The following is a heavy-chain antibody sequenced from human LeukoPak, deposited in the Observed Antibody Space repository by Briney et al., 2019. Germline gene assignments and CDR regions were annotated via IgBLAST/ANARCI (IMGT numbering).Heavy chain of an antibody. J-gene: IGHJ5*02. V-gene: IGHV3-23*01. CDR2: ITGSGDKT. CDR3: AKSGLVVVPAAYDH. D-gene: IGHD2-2*01. CDR1: GFTFSSYS. Sequence: GGSLRLSCAASGFTFSSYSMNWVRQAPGKGLEWVSGITGSGDKTSYGEPVKGRFTISRDNSKNTLYLQMNSLRAEDTAVYYCAKSGLVVVPAAYDHWGQGSLVTVPS.